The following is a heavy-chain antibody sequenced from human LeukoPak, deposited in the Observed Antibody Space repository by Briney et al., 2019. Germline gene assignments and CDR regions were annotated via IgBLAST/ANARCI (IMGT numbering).Heavy chain of an antibody. CDR2: IFYSGST. D-gene: IGHD1-26*01. V-gene: IGHV4-39*07. CDR3: ARVGAPGCFDH. J-gene: IGHJ4*02. Sequence: PSETLSLTCTVSSGSISTSNYYWGWVRQPPGKALEWIGNIFYSGSTYYSPSLKSRVTISVDTSKNQFSLKLSSVTAADTAVYYCARVGAPGCFDHWGQGALVTVSS. CDR1: SGSISTSNYY.